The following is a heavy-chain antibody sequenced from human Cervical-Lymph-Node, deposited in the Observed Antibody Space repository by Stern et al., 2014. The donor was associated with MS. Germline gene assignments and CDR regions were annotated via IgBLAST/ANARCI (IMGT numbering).Heavy chain of an antibody. Sequence: EVQLVESGGGLVQPGRSLRLSCVAPGFAGYAMHWVRQAPGKGLEWVSSISWNSGNVDYADSVKGRFTISRDNAKNSLFLQMDSLRVEDTALYYCAKSGTYGSSSGYFDYWGPGTLVTVSS. CDR2: ISWNSGNV. CDR3: AKSGTYGSSSGYFDY. D-gene: IGHD6-6*01. V-gene: IGHV3-9*01. CDR1: GFAGYA. J-gene: IGHJ4*02.